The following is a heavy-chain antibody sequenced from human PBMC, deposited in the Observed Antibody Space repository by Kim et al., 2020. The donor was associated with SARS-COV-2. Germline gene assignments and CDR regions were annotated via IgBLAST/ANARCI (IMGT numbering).Heavy chain of an antibody. CDR1: GFTFSSYS. Sequence: GGSLRLSCAASGFTFSSYSMNWVRQAPGKGLEWVSSISSSSSYIYYADSVKGRFTISRDNAKNSLYLQMNSLRAEDTAVYYCARVGMTHSSGDAFDIWGQGTMVTVSS. J-gene: IGHJ3*02. CDR2: ISSSSSYI. D-gene: IGHD6-6*01. V-gene: IGHV3-21*01. CDR3: ARVGMTHSSGDAFDI.